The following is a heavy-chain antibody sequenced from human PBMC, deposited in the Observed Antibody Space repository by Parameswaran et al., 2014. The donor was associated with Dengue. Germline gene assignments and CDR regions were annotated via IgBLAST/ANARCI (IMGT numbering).Heavy chain of an antibody. J-gene: IGHJ6*02. D-gene: IGHD4-11*01. V-gene: IGHV2-70*18. CDR3: ARIRTYSDYWGYYYAMDV. CDR2: IEWDDDK. Sequence: VRQAPGKALEWLAHIEWDDDKYYNTSLKTRLTISKDTSKNQVILTMTNMESVDTATYYCARIRTYSDYWGYYYAMDVWGQGTTVTVSS.